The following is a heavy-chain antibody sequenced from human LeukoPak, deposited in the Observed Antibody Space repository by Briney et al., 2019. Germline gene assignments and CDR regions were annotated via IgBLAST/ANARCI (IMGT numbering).Heavy chain of an antibody. CDR2: ISSSGSTI. D-gene: IGHD5-18*01. J-gene: IGHJ5*02. CDR3: AKDHRGYSYGRGLNWFDP. Sequence: GGSLRLSCVASGFTFSDYYMSWIRQAPGKGLEWVSYISSSGSTIYYADSVKGRFTISRDNAKNSLYLQMNSLRAEDTAVYYCAKDHRGYSYGRGLNWFDPWGQGTLVTVSS. V-gene: IGHV3-11*01. CDR1: GFTFSDYY.